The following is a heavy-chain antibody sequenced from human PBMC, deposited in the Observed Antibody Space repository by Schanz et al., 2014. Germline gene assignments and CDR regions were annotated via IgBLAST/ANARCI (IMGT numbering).Heavy chain of an antibody. CDR2: ISAYNGNT. J-gene: IGHJ6*02. CDR1: GYTFSNDD. D-gene: IGHD5-12*01. Sequence: QVQLVQSGAELRKPGTSVKVSCKTSGYTFSNDDINWVRQAPGQGLEWMGWISAYNGNTNYAQKLQGRVTMTTDTSTSTAYMELRSLRSDDTAVFYCARDLTVDTGYVVHYYYYGMDVWGQGTTVTVSS. CDR3: ARDLTVDTGYVVHYYYYGMDV. V-gene: IGHV1-18*01.